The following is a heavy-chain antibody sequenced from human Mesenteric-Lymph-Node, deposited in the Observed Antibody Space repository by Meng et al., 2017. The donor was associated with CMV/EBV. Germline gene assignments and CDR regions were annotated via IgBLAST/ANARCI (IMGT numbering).Heavy chain of an antibody. J-gene: IGHJ4*02. Sequence: GSLRLSCTVSGGSVNSGSYYWSWIRQPPGKGLEWIGYVSYAGSTNYNPSLKSRVTISLDISKNQFSLRLASVTAADTAVYYCARNNGVYTHDYWGQGTLVTVSS. CDR1: GGSVNSGSYY. CDR3: ARNNGVYTHDY. V-gene: IGHV4-61*01. D-gene: IGHD2-2*02. CDR2: VSYAGST.